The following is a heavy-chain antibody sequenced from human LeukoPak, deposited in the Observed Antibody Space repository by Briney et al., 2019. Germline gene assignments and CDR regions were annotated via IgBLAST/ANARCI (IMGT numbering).Heavy chain of an antibody. CDR3: AREPTSMGSDY. Sequence: GGSLRLSSTASGFTFSTYSMTWVRQAPGKGLEWVSSISDSSTYIYYTDSVKGRFTISRDNAKNSLYLQMNSLRADDAAVYYCAREPTSMGSDYWGQGTLVTVSS. CDR1: GFTFSTYS. V-gene: IGHV3-21*01. J-gene: IGHJ4*02. D-gene: IGHD5-18*01. CDR2: ISDSSTYI.